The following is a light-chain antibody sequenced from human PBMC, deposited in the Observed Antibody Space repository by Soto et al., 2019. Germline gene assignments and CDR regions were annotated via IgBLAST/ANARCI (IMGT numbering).Light chain of an antibody. J-gene: IGKJ1*01. CDR3: QQYGSSPWT. Sequence: EIVLRQSPGTLSLSPGERATVSCRASQSVSSSYLAWYQQKPGQAPRLLIYGASSRATGIPDRFSGSGSGTDFTLTISRLEPEDFAVYYCQQYGSSPWTFGQGTKVDIK. CDR2: GAS. CDR1: QSVSSSY. V-gene: IGKV3-20*01.